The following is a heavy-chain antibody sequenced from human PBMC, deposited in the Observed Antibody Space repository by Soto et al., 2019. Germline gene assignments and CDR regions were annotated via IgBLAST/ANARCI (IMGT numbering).Heavy chain of an antibody. CDR2: ISYDGSNK. V-gene: IGHV3-30*18. CDR1: GFTFSSYG. J-gene: IGHJ4*02. D-gene: IGHD3-3*01. CDR3: AKDYVEMATNHLRFWYFDY. Sequence: VGSLRLSCAASGFTFSSYGMHWVRQAPGKGLEWVAVISYDGSNKYYADSVKGRFTISRDNSKNTLYLQMNSLRAEDTAVYYCAKDYVEMATNHLRFWYFDYCGQGTLVTVSS.